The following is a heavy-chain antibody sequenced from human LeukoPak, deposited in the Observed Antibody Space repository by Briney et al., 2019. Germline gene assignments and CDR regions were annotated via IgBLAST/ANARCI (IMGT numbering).Heavy chain of an antibody. CDR3: ARGTLGYCSGGSCYGARWVDY. CDR2: INHSGST. D-gene: IGHD2-15*01. V-gene: IGHV4-34*01. CDR1: GGSFSGYY. J-gene: IGHJ4*02. Sequence: SETLSLTCAVYGGSFSGYYWSWIRQPPGKGLEWIGEINHSGSTNYNPSLKGRVTISVDTSKNQFSLKLSSVTAADTAVYYCARGTLGYCSGGSCYGARWVDYWGQGTLVTVSS.